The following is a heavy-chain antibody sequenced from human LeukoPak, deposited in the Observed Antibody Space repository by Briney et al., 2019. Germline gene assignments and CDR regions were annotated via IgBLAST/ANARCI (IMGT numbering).Heavy chain of an antibody. J-gene: IGHJ3*01. Sequence: PGGSLRLSCEASGFIFSSYGVNWVRQAPGKGLEWVSYISSSSSTVYYADSVKGRFTISRDNAKNSLYLQMNSLRAEDTAVYYCARDPWSKDYLWSDSKSGGAFDVWGQGTMVTVSS. D-gene: IGHD3-3*01. CDR2: ISSSSSTV. CDR1: GFIFSSYG. CDR3: ARDPWSKDYLWSDSKSGGAFDV. V-gene: IGHV3-48*01.